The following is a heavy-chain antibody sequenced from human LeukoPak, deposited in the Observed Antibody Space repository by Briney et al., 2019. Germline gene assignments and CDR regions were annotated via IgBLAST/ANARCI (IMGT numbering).Heavy chain of an antibody. J-gene: IGHJ4*02. CDR1: GFTFSSYT. CDR2: ISGSGSDI. CDR3: ARDVYRDYATDY. V-gene: IGHV3-21*01. Sequence: PGGCLRLSCAASGFTFSSYTMNWVRQAPGKGLEWVSSISGSGSDIYYADSMKGRFTISRDNAKKSLYLQMNSLRAEDTAVYYCARDVYRDYATDYWGQGALVTVSS. D-gene: IGHD4-17*01.